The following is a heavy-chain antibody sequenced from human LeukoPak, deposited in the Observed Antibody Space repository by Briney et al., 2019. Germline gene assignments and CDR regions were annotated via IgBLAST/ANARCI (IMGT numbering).Heavy chain of an antibody. V-gene: IGHV3-23*01. CDR2: ISASGANT. CDR1: GFTFSGYG. CDR3: AKEVGSRIPFDY. J-gene: IGHJ4*02. Sequence: AGGSLRLSCAASGFTFSGYGMSWVRQAPGKWLEYVSAISASGANTYYADSVKGRFTISRDNSKNTLFLQMNSLRAEDTALYYCAKEVGSRIPFDYWGQGTLVTVSS. D-gene: IGHD2-2*02.